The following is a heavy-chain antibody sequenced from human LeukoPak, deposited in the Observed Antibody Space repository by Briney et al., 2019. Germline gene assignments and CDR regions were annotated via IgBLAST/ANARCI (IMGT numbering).Heavy chain of an antibody. CDR2: ISGSGGST. Sequence: GGSLRLSCAASGFTFSSYAMSWVRQAPGRGREWVSAISGSGGSTYYADSVKGRFTISRDNPKNTLYLQVNSLRAEDTAVYYCAKGSCSSTSCYVDYWGQGTLVTVSS. V-gene: IGHV3-23*01. J-gene: IGHJ4*02. CDR1: GFTFSSYA. D-gene: IGHD2-2*01. CDR3: AKGSCSSTSCYVDY.